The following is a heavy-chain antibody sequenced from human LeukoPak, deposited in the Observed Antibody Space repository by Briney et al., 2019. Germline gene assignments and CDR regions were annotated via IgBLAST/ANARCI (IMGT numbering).Heavy chain of an antibody. CDR2: IYYSGST. D-gene: IGHD5-18*01. CDR1: GGSISSGGYY. Sequence: SQTLSLTCTVSGGSISSGGYYWSWIRQHPGKGLEWIGYIYYSGSTYYNPSLKSRVTLSVDTSKNQFSLKLSSVTAADTAVYYCARAYRIQLWFPDWGQGTLVTVSS. J-gene: IGHJ4*02. CDR3: ARAYRIQLWFPD. V-gene: IGHV4-31*03.